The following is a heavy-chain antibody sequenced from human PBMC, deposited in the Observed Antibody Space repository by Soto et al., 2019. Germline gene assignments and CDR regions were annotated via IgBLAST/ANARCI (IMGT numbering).Heavy chain of an antibody. CDR1: GGSVSSYY. Sequence: SETLSLTCTVSGGSVSSYYWSWIRQPPGKGLEWIGYIFYSGSTNYNPSLKSRVTISVDTSKNQFSLKLSSVTAADTAVYYCARVGDWFDPWGQGTLVTVSS. V-gene: IGHV4-59*02. D-gene: IGHD3-16*01. J-gene: IGHJ5*02. CDR2: IFYSGST. CDR3: ARVGDWFDP.